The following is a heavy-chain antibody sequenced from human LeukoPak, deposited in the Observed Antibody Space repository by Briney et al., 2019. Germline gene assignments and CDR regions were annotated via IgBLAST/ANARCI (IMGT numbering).Heavy chain of an antibody. V-gene: IGHV3-53*01. CDR1: GFTVSINY. CDR3: AKGSGSGWYGWFAP. Sequence: GGSLRLSCAASGFTVSINYMSWVRQAPGKGLEWVSVIYSGGTTYYADSVKGRFTISRDNSKNTFYLQMNSLRADDTAVYYCAKGSGSGWYGWFAPWGQGTLVTVSS. CDR2: IYSGGTT. D-gene: IGHD6-19*01. J-gene: IGHJ5*02.